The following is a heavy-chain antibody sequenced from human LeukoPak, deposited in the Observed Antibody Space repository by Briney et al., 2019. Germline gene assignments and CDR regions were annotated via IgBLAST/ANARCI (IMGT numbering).Heavy chain of an antibody. CDR2: IGTSSTTI. Sequence: PGGSLRLSCAASGFTFSSYTMNWVRQPPGKGLEWVSNIGTSSTTIYYADSVKGRFTISRDNAKNSLYLQMNSLRADDTAVYYCAKEGSSYRPHYFDYWGQGTLVTVSS. J-gene: IGHJ4*02. CDR3: AKEGSSYRPHYFDY. V-gene: IGHV3-48*01. D-gene: IGHD6-6*01. CDR1: GFTFSSYT.